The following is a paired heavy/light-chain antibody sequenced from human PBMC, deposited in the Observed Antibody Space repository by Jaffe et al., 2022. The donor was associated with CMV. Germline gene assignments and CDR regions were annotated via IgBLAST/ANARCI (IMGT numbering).Light chain of an antibody. V-gene: IGKV1-12*01. CDR1: QGIGSW. J-gene: IGKJ2*01. CDR2: AAS. Sequence: DVQMTQSPSSVSASVGDRVTITCRASQGIGSWLAWYQRKPGKAPKLLIYAASSLQSGVPSRFSGSGSGTDFTLTVSSLQPEDFATYYCQQSNSFPYTFGQGTRLEIK. CDR3: QQSNSFPYT.
Heavy chain of an antibody. CDR2: ISAGGDST. CDR1: GFTFNTYA. J-gene: IGHJ4*02. Sequence: EVQLVESGGGLVQPGGSLRLSCAASGFTFNTYAMSWVRQAPGKGLEWVSFISAGGDSTYYVDSVKGRFTISRDNSKNTLYLQMNGLRAEDTAVYYCTKLCYDSRGYRAGFDYWGQGTLVTVSS. D-gene: IGHD3-22*01. CDR3: TKLCYDSRGYRAGFDY. V-gene: IGHV3-23*04.